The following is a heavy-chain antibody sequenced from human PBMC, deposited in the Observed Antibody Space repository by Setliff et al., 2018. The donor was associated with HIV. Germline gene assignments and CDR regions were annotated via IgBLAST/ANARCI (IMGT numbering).Heavy chain of an antibody. V-gene: IGHV4-4*08. Sequence: SETLSLTCSVSGGSMSRVYWTWIRQPPGKGLEWIGYVSASGTTKYNPSLQSRVTISGDSSKNQFSLKLSSVTAADTAVYYCIIAYSSGWLAPMGFDSWGQGTLGTVS. D-gene: IGHD6-19*01. CDR2: VSASGTT. J-gene: IGHJ4*02. CDR3: IIAYSSGWLAPMGFDS. CDR1: GGSMSRVY.